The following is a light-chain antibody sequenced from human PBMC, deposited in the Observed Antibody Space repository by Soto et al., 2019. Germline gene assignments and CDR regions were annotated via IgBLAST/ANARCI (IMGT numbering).Light chain of an antibody. J-gene: IGKJ4*01. CDR3: LQRSNWPLT. V-gene: IGKV3-11*01. CDR2: DAS. Sequence: EIVLTQSPDTLSLSPGDRATPSCRASQNVRTFLAWYQQKPGQAPRLLISDASYRATGIPPRFSGSGSGTDFTLTISSLEPEDFAVYYCLQRSNWPLTFGGGTKVDI. CDR1: QNVRTF.